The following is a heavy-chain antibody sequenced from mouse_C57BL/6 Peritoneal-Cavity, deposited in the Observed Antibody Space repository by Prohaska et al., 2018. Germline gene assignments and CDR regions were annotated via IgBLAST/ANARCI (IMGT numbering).Heavy chain of an antibody. CDR2: INPSSGYT. CDR3: ARTDDGYIYCDH. D-gene: IGHD2-3*01. J-gene: IGHJ2*01. V-gene: IGHV1-4*01. Sequence: ELARPGASVKMSCKASGYTFTSYTMHWVKQRPGQGLEWIGYINPSSGYTKYNQKFKDKATLTADKSSSTAYMQLSSLTSEDSAVYYCARTDDGYIYCDHCSQGTTVTVSS. CDR1: GYTFTSYT.